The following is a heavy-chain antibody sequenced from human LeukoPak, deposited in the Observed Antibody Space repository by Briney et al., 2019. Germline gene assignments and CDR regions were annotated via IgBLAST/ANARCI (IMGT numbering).Heavy chain of an antibody. CDR1: GFTFSSYA. CDR2: ISGSGGST. Sequence: PGGSLRLSCAASGFTFSSYAMSWVRQAPGKGLEWVSAISGSGGSTYYADSAKGRFTISRDNSKNTLYLQMNSLRAEDTAVYYCAKAPLMVRGSYYFDYWGQGTLVTVSS. CDR3: AKAPLMVRGSYYFDY. V-gene: IGHV3-23*01. D-gene: IGHD3-10*01. J-gene: IGHJ4*02.